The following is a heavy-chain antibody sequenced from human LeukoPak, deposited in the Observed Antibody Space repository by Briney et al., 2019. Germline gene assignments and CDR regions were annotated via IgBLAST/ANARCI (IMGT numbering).Heavy chain of an antibody. J-gene: IGHJ4*02. CDR3: ARDKGPPNY. CDR1: GLTFSSYA. CDR2: ISYDGSNK. Sequence: QSGGSLRLSCAASGLTFSSYAMHWVRQAPGKGLEWVAVISYDGSNKYYADSVKGRFTISRDNSKNTLYLQMNSLRAEDTAVYYCARDKGPPNYWGQGTLVTVSS. V-gene: IGHV3-30-3*01.